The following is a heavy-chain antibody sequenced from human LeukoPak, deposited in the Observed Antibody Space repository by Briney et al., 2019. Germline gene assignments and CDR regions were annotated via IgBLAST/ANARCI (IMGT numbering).Heavy chain of an antibody. Sequence: GGSLRLSCAASGFTFSSYAMHWVRQAPGKGVEWVAVISYDGSNKYYADSVKGRFTISRDNSKNTLYLQMNSLRAEDTAVYYCARGGAYYDFWSGYYNPDYWGQGTLVTVSS. D-gene: IGHD3-3*01. J-gene: IGHJ4*02. V-gene: IGHV3-30-3*01. CDR1: GFTFSSYA. CDR3: ARGGAYYDFWSGYYNPDY. CDR2: ISYDGSNK.